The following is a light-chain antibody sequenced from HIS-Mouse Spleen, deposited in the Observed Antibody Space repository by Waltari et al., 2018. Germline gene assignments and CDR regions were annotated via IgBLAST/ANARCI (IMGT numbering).Light chain of an antibody. V-gene: IGLV1-47*01. Sequence: QSVLTQPPSASGTPGQWVTISCSGISSNIRCNYVYLYQQLPGTAPKLLIYRKNQRPSGVPDRFSGSKSGTSASLAISGLRSEDEADYYCAAWDDSLSGWVFGGGTKLTVL. J-gene: IGLJ3*02. CDR2: RKN. CDR3: AAWDDSLSGWV. CDR1: SSNIRCNY.